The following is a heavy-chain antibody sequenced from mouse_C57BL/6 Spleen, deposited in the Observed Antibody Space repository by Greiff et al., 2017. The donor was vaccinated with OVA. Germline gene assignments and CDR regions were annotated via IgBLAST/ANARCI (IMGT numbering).Heavy chain of an antibody. J-gene: IGHJ1*03. CDR2: IHPNSGST. CDR3: ARTGDYDDWYIDV. D-gene: IGHD2-4*01. CDR1: GYTFTSYW. V-gene: IGHV1-64*01. Sequence: QVQLQQPGAELVKPGASVKLSCKASGYTFTSYWMHWVKQRPGQGLEWIGMIHPNSGSTNYNEKFKSKATLTVDKSSSTAYMQLSSLTSEYSAVYYYARTGDYDDWYIDVWGTGTTVTVSS.